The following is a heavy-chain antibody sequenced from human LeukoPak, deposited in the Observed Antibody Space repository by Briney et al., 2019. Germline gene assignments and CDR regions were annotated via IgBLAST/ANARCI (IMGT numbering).Heavy chain of an antibody. V-gene: IGHV3-48*03. D-gene: IGHD3-9*01. CDR3: ARIYDSLTGYYNVNDY. J-gene: IGHJ4*02. CDR2: ISSSGGTV. Sequence: LTGGSLRLSCAASGFTFSRYEMNWVRQAPGKGLEWVSYISSSGGTVYYADSVKGRFTVSRDNAKNSLYLQMNSLRAEDTAVYYCARIYDSLTGYYNVNDYWGQGTLVTVSS. CDR1: GFTFSRYE.